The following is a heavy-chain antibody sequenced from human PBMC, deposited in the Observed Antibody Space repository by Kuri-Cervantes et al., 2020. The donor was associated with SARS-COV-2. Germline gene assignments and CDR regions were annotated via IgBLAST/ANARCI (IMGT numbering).Heavy chain of an antibody. V-gene: IGHV3-30*04. D-gene: IGHD4-17*01. CDR1: GFTFSSNA. J-gene: IGHJ4*02. CDR2: ISYDGSNK. Sequence: GGSLRLSCAASGFTFSSNAMHWVRQAPGKGLEWVAVISYDGSNKYYADSVKGRFTISRDNSKNTLYLQMNSLRAEDTAVYYCASSSPATVTYPFDYWGQGTLVTVSS. CDR3: ASSSPATVTYPFDY.